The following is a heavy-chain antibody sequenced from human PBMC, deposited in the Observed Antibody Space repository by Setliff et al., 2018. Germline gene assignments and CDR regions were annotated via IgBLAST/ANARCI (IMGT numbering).Heavy chain of an antibody. D-gene: IGHD6-25*01. J-gene: IGHJ6*03. CDR3: ARMSGYYYMDV. V-gene: IGHV4-61*09. CDR1: GDPMSSRRYY. Sequence: PSETLSLTCTVSGDPMSSRRYYWAWIRQPAGKGLEWIGQIYTSWSTNYNPSLKSRVTISLDTSNNQFSLSLSSVTAADTAVYYCARMSGYYYMDVWGKGTTVTSP. CDR2: IYTSWST.